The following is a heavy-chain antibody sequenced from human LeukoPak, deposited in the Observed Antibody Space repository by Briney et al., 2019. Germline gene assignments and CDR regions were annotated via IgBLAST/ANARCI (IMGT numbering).Heavy chain of an antibody. Sequence: SQTLSLTCTVSGGSISSGSYYWSWIRQPAGKGLEWIGRIYTSGSTNYNPSLKSRVTISVDTSKNQFSLKLSSVTAADTAVYYCARHREASSSWYWFDPWGQGTLVTVSS. CDR3: ARHREASSSWYWFDP. D-gene: IGHD6-13*01. J-gene: IGHJ5*02. CDR1: GGSISSGSYY. V-gene: IGHV4-61*02. CDR2: IYTSGST.